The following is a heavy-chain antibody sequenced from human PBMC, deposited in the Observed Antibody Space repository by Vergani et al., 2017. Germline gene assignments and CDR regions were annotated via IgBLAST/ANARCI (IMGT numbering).Heavy chain of an antibody. CDR1: GFTFSDHY. Sequence: EVQLVESGGGLVQPGGSLRLSCAASGFTFSDHYMDWVRQAPGKGLEWVGRTRNKANSYTTEYAASVKGRFTISRDDSKNSLYLQMNSLRAEDTAVYYCAKSDMNGYGDYWGQGTLVTVSS. D-gene: IGHD6-13*01. V-gene: IGHV3-72*01. J-gene: IGHJ4*02. CDR2: TRNKANSYTT. CDR3: AKSDMNGYGDY.